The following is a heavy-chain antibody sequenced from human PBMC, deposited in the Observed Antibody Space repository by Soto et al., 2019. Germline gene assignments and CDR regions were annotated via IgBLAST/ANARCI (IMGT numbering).Heavy chain of an antibody. V-gene: IGHV4-39*07. Sequence: PSETLSLTCTVSGGSISSSSYYWGWIRQPPGKGLEWIGSIYYSGSTYYNPSLKSRVTISVDTSKNQFSLKLSSVTAADTAVYYCARDAHYDFWSGYYNWGQGTLVTVSS. CDR1: GGSISSSSYY. CDR3: ARDAHYDFWSGYYN. J-gene: IGHJ4*02. CDR2: IYYSGST. D-gene: IGHD3-3*01.